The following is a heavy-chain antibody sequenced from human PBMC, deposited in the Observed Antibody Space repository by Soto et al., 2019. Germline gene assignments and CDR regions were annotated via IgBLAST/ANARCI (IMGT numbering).Heavy chain of an antibody. CDR1: GFTFSGSA. V-gene: IGHV3-73*01. D-gene: IGHD6-13*01. J-gene: IGHJ6*02. CDR2: IRSKANSYAT. Sequence: GGSLRLSCAASGFTFSGSAMHWVRQASWKGLEWVGRIRSKANSYATAYAASVKGRFTISRDDSKNTAYLQMNSLKTEDTAVYYCTRHVTLRSRQLGLYGMDVWGQGTTVTVSS. CDR3: TRHVTLRSRQLGLYGMDV.